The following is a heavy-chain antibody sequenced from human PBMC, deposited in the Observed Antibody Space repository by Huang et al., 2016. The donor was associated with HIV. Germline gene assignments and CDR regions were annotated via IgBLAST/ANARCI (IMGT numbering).Heavy chain of an antibody. CDR2: VSNRARSR. CDR1: GFSFSSSA. CDR3: AKDLVTYDSSGSV. D-gene: IGHD3-22*01. V-gene: IGHV3-23*01. J-gene: IGHJ4*02. Sequence: EVHLLESGGGLVQPGGSLSLSCAASGFSFSSSAMSWARQAPGRGLEWVSTVSNRARSRHYSDSVRGRFTISRDNSKDTLYLQMNSLRAEDTALYYCAKDLVTYDSSGSVWGQGTLVTVSS.